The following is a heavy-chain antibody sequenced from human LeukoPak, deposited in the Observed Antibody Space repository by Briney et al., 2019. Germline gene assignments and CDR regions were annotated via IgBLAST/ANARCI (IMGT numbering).Heavy chain of an antibody. Sequence: SETLSLTCSVSGGSISTYYWSWIRQPPGRGLEWIGYIYYSGSTNYNPSLKRLVTLSVDTSKNQFSLKLSSVTAADTAVYYCARGQTGGYVDYFDYWGQGTLVTVSS. V-gene: IGHV4-59*01. CDR1: GGSISTYY. CDR3: ARGQTGGYVDYFDY. CDR2: IYYSGST. D-gene: IGHD5-12*01. J-gene: IGHJ4*02.